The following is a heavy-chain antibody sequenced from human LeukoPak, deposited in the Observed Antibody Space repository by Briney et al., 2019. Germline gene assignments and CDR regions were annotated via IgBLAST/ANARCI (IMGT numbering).Heavy chain of an antibody. D-gene: IGHD6-13*01. V-gene: IGHV4-59*01. Sequence: PSETLSLTCTVSGVSTSTYYWSWIRQSPGKGLEWIGYIHYTGSTNCNPSLKSRVTISVDTSKNHFSLKLTPVTSADTAVYYCARVGAAAAGTSFDYWGQGTLVTVSS. J-gene: IGHJ4*02. CDR3: ARVGAAAAGTSFDY. CDR1: GVSTSTYY. CDR2: IHYTGST.